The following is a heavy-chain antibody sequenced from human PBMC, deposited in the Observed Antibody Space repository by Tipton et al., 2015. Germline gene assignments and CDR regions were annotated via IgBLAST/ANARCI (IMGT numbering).Heavy chain of an antibody. J-gene: IGHJ4*02. CDR1: SDSISKYY. Sequence: LRLSCSVSSDSISKYYWSWIRQPPGKELEWIGYIQYSGSTNYNPSLKSRVTISVDTSKTQFSLKMSSVTASDTAVYYCARARGRHGGLFDSWGQGSLVSVSS. D-gene: IGHD4-23*01. V-gene: IGHV4-59*01. CDR2: IQYSGST. CDR3: ARARGRHGGLFDS.